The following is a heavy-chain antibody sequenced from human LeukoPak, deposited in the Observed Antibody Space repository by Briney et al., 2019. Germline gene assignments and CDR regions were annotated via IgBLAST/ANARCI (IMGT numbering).Heavy chain of an antibody. CDR3: ARSFLGDWYFDL. D-gene: IGHD1-26*01. CDR1: GGSISSYY. CDR2: IYYSGST. J-gene: IGHJ2*01. Sequence: PSETLSLTCTVSGGSISSYYWSWIRQPPGTGLEWIGYIYYSGSTNYNPSLKNRVTISVDTSKDQFSLRLTSVTAADTAMYYCARSFLGDWYFDLWGRGTLVTVSS. V-gene: IGHV4-59*01.